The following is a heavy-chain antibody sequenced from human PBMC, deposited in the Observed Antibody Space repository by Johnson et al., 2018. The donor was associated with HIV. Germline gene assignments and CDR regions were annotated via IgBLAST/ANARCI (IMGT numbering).Heavy chain of an antibody. CDR3: AREIVVVGGVTGGNAFDI. Sequence: EVQLLESGGSVVRPGGSLRLSCAASGFSFDEHGMSWVRQAPGKGLEWVSGINWNGGSTDYTDSVKGRFTISRDNAKNSLYLQMNSLRVEDTALYYCAREIVVVGGVTGGNAFDIWGQGTMVTVSS. D-gene: IGHD2-15*01. V-gene: IGHV3-20*04. CDR2: INWNGGST. CDR1: GFSFDEHG. J-gene: IGHJ3*02.